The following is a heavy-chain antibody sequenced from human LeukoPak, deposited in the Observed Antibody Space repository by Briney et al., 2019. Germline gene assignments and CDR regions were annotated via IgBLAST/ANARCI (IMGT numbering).Heavy chain of an antibody. V-gene: IGHV4-4*09. CDR3: ARASTAMVRD. D-gene: IGHD5-18*01. Sequence: SETLSLTCTVSGGSISSYYWSWIRQPPGKGLEWIGYIYTSGSTNYNPSLKSRVTISVDTPKNQFSLKLSSVTAADTAVYYCARASTAMVRDWGQGTLVTVAS. CDR2: IYTSGST. CDR1: GGSISSYY. J-gene: IGHJ1*01.